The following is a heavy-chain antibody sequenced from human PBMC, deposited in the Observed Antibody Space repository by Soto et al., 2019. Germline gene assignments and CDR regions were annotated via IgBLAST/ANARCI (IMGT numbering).Heavy chain of an antibody. Sequence: QVQLVQSGAEVKKPGSSVMVSCKASGGTFSSYAISWVRQAPGQGLEWMGGIIPIFGTANYAQKFQGRVTNTPDESTSTGYMELSSLRSEGPGGYYCARVGVYSGYDKGFDYWGQGTLVTVSS. CDR3: ARVGVYSGYDKGFDY. CDR2: IIPIFGTA. J-gene: IGHJ4*02. V-gene: IGHV1-69*01. D-gene: IGHD5-12*01. CDR1: GGTFSSYA.